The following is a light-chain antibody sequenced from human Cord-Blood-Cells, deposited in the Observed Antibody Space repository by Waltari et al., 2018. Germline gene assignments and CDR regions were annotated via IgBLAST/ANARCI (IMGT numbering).Light chain of an antibody. J-gene: IGKJ3*01. V-gene: IGKV4-1*01. CDR2: WAS. CDR1: QSVLYSSNNKNY. Sequence: DIVMTQSPDSLAVSLCVRATITCMSSQSVLYSSNNKNYLALYQQKPGQPPKLLIYWASTRESGVPDRFSGSGSGTDFTLTISSLQAEDVAVYYCQQYYSTPFTFGPGTKVDIK. CDR3: QQYYSTPFT.